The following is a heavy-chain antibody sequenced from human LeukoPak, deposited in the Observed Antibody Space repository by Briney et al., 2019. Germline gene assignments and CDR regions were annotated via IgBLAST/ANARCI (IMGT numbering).Heavy chain of an antibody. CDR3: ASYTGDYAANDAFDI. CDR1: GGTFSSYA. J-gene: IGHJ3*02. Sequence: GSSVKVSCKASGGTFSSYAISWVRQAPGQGLEWMGGIIPIFGTANYAQKFQGRVTITTDESTSTAYMELSSLRSEDTAVYYCASYTGDYAANDAFDIWGQGTMVTVSS. D-gene: IGHD4-17*01. CDR2: IIPIFGTA. V-gene: IGHV1-69*05.